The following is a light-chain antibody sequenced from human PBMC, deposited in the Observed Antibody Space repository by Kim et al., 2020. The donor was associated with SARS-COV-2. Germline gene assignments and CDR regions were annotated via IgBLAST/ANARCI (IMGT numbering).Light chain of an antibody. CDR2: KAS. Sequence: SASIGDRVTITCRASHSISSWLAWYQQRPGKAPQLLIYKASSLESGVPSRFSGSGSGTEFTLNISSLQPDDFATYYCQQYNSYWAFGQGTKVDIK. CDR3: QQYNSYWA. J-gene: IGKJ1*01. CDR1: HSISSW. V-gene: IGKV1-5*03.